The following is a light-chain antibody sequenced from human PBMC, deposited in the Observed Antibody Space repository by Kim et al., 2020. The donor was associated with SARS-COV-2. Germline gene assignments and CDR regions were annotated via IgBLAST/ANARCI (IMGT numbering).Light chain of an antibody. J-gene: IGKJ3*01. CDR2: KVS. CDR3: MQSTHWPPFT. Sequence: DVVMTQSPLSLPVTLGQPASISCRSSRSLVYSDGNTYLSWFQQRPGQSPRRLLYKVSDRDPGVPDRFSGSGSGTDFTLKISRVEAEDVGVHYCMQSTHWPPFTFGPGTKVDIK. V-gene: IGKV2-30*01. CDR1: RSLVYSDGNTY.